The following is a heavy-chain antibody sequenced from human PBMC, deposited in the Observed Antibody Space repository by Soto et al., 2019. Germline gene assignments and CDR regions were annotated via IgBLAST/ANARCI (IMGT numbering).Heavy chain of an antibody. CDR2: IHHSGNS. V-gene: IGHV4-4*02. J-gene: IGHJ4*02. CDR1: GDSISSDKW. Sequence: PSETLSLTCAVSGDSISSDKWWSWVRQPPGKGLEWIGEIHHSGNSNYNPSLKSRVIISVDTSKNQFSLKLSSVTAADTAVYYCARHGKVNGSGSYYYFDYWGQGTLVTVSS. CDR3: ARHGKVNGSGSYYYFDY. D-gene: IGHD3-10*01.